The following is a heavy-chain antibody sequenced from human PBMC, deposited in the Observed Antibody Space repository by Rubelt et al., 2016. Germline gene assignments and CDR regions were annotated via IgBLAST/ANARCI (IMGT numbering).Heavy chain of an antibody. CDR3: TGTTDGYTHVDY. CDR2: IRNKPKGYAT. CDR1: GFNLSGSA. V-gene: IGHV3-73*01. D-gene: IGHD5-24*01. J-gene: IGHJ4*02. Sequence: EVQLLESGGGLVQPGGSLEISCAASGFNLSGSAMHWVRQASGKGLEWVGRIRNKPKGYATAYAASMKGRFTISRDDSKNTAYLQMNSLKTEDTAVYYCTGTTDGYTHVDYWGQGALVTVSS.